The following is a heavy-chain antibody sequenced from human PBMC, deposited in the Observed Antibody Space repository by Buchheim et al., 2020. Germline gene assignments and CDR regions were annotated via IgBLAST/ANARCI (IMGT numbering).Heavy chain of an antibody. CDR3: ARGNTIFGVVSQVHYYYYYGMDV. V-gene: IGHV4-34*01. CDR2: INHSGST. D-gene: IGHD3-3*01. CDR1: GGSFSGYY. Sequence: QVQLQQWGAGLLKPSETLSLTCAVYGGSFSGYYWSWIRQPPGKGLEWIGEINHSGSTNYNPSLKSRVTISVDTSKNQFSLKLSSVTAADTAVYYCARGNTIFGVVSQVHYYYYYGMDVWGQGTT. J-gene: IGHJ6*02.